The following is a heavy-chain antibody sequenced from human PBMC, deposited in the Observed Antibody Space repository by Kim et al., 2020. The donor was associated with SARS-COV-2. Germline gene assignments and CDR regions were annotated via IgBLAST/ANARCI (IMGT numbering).Heavy chain of an antibody. CDR3: ARVPYYYDSSGPTVNGMDV. CDR1: GGSFSGYY. CDR2: INHSGST. Sequence: SETLSLTCAVYGGSFSGYYWSWIRQPPGKGLEWIGEINHSGSTNYNPSLKSRVTISVDTSKNQFSLKLSSVTAADTAVYYCARVPYYYDSSGPTVNGMDVWGQGTTVTVSS. D-gene: IGHD3-22*01. V-gene: IGHV4-34*01. J-gene: IGHJ6*02.